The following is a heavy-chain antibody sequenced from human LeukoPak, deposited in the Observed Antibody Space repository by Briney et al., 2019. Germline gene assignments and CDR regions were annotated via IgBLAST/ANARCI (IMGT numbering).Heavy chain of an antibody. V-gene: IGHV3-48*01. CDR3: ARDSSVCEFDV. J-gene: IGHJ3*01. CDR1: GFTFSPYT. CDR2: INTGRTTI. Sequence: GGSLRLSCAASGFTFSPYTMRWFRQPPGKGLEWVSYINTGRTTIYYADSVKGGLTTSRNNAKNSLYLHTNSVRAEDTCVYYCARDSSVCEFDVWGLGTMVTVSS. D-gene: IGHD6-6*01.